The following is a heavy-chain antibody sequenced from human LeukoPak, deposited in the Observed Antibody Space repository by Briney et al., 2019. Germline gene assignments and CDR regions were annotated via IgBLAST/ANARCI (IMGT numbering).Heavy chain of an antibody. CDR1: GGSISSYY. V-gene: IGHV4-59*08. CDR2: IFYSGIT. Sequence: PSETLSLTCTVSGGSISSYYWSWIRQPPGKGLEWLGYIFYSGITNYNPSLKSRVTISVDTSKNQFSLKLSSVTAADTAVYYCASGSRGWYYGMDVWGQGTTVTVSS. D-gene: IGHD1-26*01. J-gene: IGHJ6*02. CDR3: ASGSRGWYYGMDV.